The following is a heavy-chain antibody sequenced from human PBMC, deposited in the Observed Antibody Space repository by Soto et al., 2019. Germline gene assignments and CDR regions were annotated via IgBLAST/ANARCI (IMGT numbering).Heavy chain of an antibody. CDR3: AKEPPRDYGDYAGGYYYYMDV. D-gene: IGHD4-17*01. V-gene: IGHV3-30*18. J-gene: IGHJ6*03. Sequence: GGSLRLSCAASGFTFSSYGMHWVRQAPGKGLEWVAVISYDGSNKYYADSVKGRFTTSRDNSKNTLYLQMNSLRAEDTAVYYCAKEPPRDYGDYAGGYYYYMDVWGKGTTVTVSS. CDR1: GFTFSSYG. CDR2: ISYDGSNK.